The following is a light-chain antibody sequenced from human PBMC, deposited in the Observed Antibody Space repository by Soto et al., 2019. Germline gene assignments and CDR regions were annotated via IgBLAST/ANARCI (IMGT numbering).Light chain of an antibody. CDR2: WAS. J-gene: IGKJ1*01. Sequence: DIVMTQSPDSLAVSLGERATVNCKSGQSVLYSSDNRNYLAWYQQKPGQSPKLLISWASTRESGVPDRFSGSGSGTDFTLTIGSLQAEDVAVYFCQQYYTNPRTFGQGTKVEIK. V-gene: IGKV4-1*01. CDR1: QSVLYSSDNRNY. CDR3: QQYYTNPRT.